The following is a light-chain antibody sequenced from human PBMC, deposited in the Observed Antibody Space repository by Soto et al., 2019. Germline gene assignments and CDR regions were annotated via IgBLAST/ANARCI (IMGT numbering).Light chain of an antibody. V-gene: IGKV1-8*01. CDR1: QTIDNT. CDR3: QQYYSFPLT. CDR2: AAS. J-gene: IGKJ1*01. Sequence: MTQSPATLSLSPGERATLSCRASQTIDNTLAWYQRKPGKAPELLIYAASTLQSGVPSRFSGSGSGTDFTLTISCLQSEDFATYYCQQYYSFPLTFGQGTKVDIK.